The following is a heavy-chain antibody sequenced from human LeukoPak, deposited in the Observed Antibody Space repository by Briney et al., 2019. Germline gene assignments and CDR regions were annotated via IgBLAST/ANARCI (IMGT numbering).Heavy chain of an antibody. CDR1: GASITDYF. J-gene: IGHJ4*02. V-gene: IGHV4-4*07. CDR2: IYNRGSP. D-gene: IGHD2-21*02. CDR3: ARAAPGRDGGDEFDY. Sequence: SETLSLTCTVSGASITDYFWSWIRQPAGKRLEWIGRIYNRGSPNYNPSLESRATMSVDTSKNQFSLKLNSVTAADTAVYYCARAAPGRDGGDEFDYWGQGTLVTVSS.